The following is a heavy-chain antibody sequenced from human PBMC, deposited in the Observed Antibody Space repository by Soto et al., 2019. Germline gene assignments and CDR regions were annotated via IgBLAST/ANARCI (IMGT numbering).Heavy chain of an antibody. CDR2: MRHSGGT. J-gene: IGHJ3*02. V-gene: IGHV4-34*01. D-gene: IGHD1-1*01. Sequence: QVQLQQWGAGLLKPSETLSLTCAVYGGFVSSGNYYWSWIRQPPGKGLEWIGKMRHSGGTHFNPSLKSRVTISVDTSKNQFSLKMSSVTAADTALYYCARVERGTATTVVDAFDIWGPGTMVTVSS. CDR3: ARVERGTATTVVDAFDI. CDR1: GGFVSSGNYY.